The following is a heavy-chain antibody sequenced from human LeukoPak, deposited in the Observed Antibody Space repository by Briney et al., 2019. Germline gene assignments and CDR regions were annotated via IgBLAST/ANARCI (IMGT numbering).Heavy chain of an antibody. J-gene: IGHJ4*02. V-gene: IGHV4-34*01. Sequence: SETLSLTSAVYGGSFSGYYWSWIRQPPGKGLEWIGEINHSGSTNYNPSLKSRVTISVDTSKNQFSLKLSSVTAADTAVYYCARALRISDYDSSGYYPDYWGQGTLVTVSS. CDR3: ARALRISDYDSSGYYPDY. CDR1: GGSFSGYY. D-gene: IGHD3-22*01. CDR2: INHSGST.